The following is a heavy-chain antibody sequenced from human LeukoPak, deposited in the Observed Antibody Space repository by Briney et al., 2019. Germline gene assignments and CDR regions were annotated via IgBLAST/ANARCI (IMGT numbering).Heavy chain of an antibody. Sequence: SETLSLTCTVSGGSISSYYWSWIRQPPGKGLEWIGYMYNSGITNYNPSLRSRVTISVDTSKNQFSLKLSSVTAADTAVYYCARVTVTTVDYWGQGTLVTVSS. J-gene: IGHJ4*02. CDR3: ARVTVTTVDY. CDR2: MYNSGIT. CDR1: GGSISSYY. V-gene: IGHV4-59*08. D-gene: IGHD4-17*01.